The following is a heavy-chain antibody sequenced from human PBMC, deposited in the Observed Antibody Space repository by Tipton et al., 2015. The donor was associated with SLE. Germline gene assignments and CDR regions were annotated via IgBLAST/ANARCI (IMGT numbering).Heavy chain of an antibody. D-gene: IGHD6-13*01. J-gene: IGHJ4*02. V-gene: IGHV1-46*01. Sequence: QLVQSGPEVKKPGASVKVSCKASGYTFTSYYMHWVRQAPGQGLEWMGIINPSGGSTSYAQKFQGRVTMTRDTSTSTVYMELSSLRSEDTAVYYCARGGRWQQLVNYVLGYWGQGTLVTVSS. CDR2: INPSGGST. CDR1: GYTFTSYY. CDR3: ARGGRWQQLVNYVLGY.